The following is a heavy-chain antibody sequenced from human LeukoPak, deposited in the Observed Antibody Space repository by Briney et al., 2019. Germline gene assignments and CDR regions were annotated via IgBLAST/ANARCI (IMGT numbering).Heavy chain of an antibody. V-gene: IGHV4-59*11. CDR1: GGSISTHF. CDR2: IYYTGTS. D-gene: IGHD3-22*01. Sequence: PSETLSLTCTVSGGSISTHFWTWIRQPPGKGLEFMGNIYYTGTSNYNPSLKSRVTMSIDTAKNQFSLNLSSVTAADTAVYYCARDLNYYDGSTYYDAFDIWGQGTLVTVSS. CDR3: ARDLNYYDGSTYYDAFDI. J-gene: IGHJ3*02.